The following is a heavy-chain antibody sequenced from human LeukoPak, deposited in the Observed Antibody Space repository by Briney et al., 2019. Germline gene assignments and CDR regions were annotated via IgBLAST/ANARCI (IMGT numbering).Heavy chain of an antibody. CDR1: GYMFTMYG. J-gene: IGHJ4*02. V-gene: IGHV1-18*01. Sequence: ASVKVSCRASGYMFTMYGISWVRQAPGQGLEWVGWVSGYNGNTDYAQTFQGRVTMTTDTSTSTAYMELRSLRSDDTAVYYCARPYYYESSGYYDSWGQGTLVTVSS. D-gene: IGHD3-22*01. CDR2: VSGYNGNT. CDR3: ARPYYYESSGYYDS.